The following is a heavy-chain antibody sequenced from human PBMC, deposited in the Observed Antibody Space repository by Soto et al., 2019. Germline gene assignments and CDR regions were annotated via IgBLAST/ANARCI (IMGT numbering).Heavy chain of an antibody. D-gene: IGHD3-10*01. CDR3: ARLLWFGELLPFYGMDV. Sequence: SETLSLTCTVSGGSISSYYWSWIRQPPGKGLEWIGYIYYSGSTNYNPSLKSRVTISVDTSKNQFSLKLSSVTVADTAVYYCARLLWFGELLPFYGMDVWGQGTTVTVSS. CDR1: GGSISSYY. V-gene: IGHV4-59*01. CDR2: IYYSGST. J-gene: IGHJ6*02.